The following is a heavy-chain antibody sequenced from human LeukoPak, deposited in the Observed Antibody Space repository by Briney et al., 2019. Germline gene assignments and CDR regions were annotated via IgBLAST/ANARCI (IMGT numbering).Heavy chain of an antibody. J-gene: IGHJ4*02. D-gene: IGHD1-1*01. Sequence: PGGSLRLSCAASGFTFSDYAMHWVRQAPGKGLEFVIGPIGVYTYYANSVKGRFTISRDNSKSTVSLQMGSLRDEDMAVYYCARSPPGRTNWNYYDYWGRGTLVTVSS. CDR2: GPIGVYT. CDR1: GFTFSDYA. V-gene: IGHV3-64*01. CDR3: ARSPPGRTNWNYYDY.